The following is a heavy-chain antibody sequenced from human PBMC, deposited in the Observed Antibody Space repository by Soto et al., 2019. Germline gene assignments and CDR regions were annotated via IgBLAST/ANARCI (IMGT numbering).Heavy chain of an antibody. J-gene: IGHJ4*02. D-gene: IGHD6-13*01. V-gene: IGHV1-69*13. CDR2: IIPIFGTA. Sequence: SVKVACKASGGTFSSYAISWVRQAPGQGLEWMGGIIPIFGTANYAQKFQGRVTITADESTSTAYMELSSLRSEDTAVYYCARGAGIKHDYFDYWGQGTLVTVSS. CDR1: GGTFSSYA. CDR3: ARGAGIKHDYFDY.